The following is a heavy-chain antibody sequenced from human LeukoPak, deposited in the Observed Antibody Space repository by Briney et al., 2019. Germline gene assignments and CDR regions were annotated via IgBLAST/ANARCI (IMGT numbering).Heavy chain of an antibody. D-gene: IGHD3-3*01. CDR3: ARTARSGYGRFDY. Sequence: SSVKVSCKASGGTFSSYAIRWVREAPGQGLEWMVRIIPIFGTANYAQKFQGRVTITTDESTSTAYMELSSLRSADTAVYYCARTARSGYGRFDYWGQGTLVTVSS. V-gene: IGHV1-69*05. J-gene: IGHJ4*02. CDR1: GGTFSSYA. CDR2: IIPIFGTA.